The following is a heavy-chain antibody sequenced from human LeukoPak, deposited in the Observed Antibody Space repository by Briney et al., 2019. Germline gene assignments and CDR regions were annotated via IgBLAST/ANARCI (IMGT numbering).Heavy chain of an antibody. D-gene: IGHD4-17*01. Sequence: GGSLRLSCAASGFTLSDCDMHWVRQVPGQGLEWVAAAGEEDESYYPGSVEGRFSVSREDAKNSLYLQMNSLRAGDTAVYYCVRDGGRTTADWYFDLWGRGTPVTVSS. CDR3: VRDGGRTTADWYFDL. J-gene: IGHJ2*01. CDR1: GFTLSDCD. V-gene: IGHV3-13*01. CDR2: AGEEDES.